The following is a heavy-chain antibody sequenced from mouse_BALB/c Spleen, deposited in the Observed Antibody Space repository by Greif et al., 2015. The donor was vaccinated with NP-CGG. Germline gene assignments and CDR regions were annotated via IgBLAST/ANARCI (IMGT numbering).Heavy chain of an antibody. V-gene: IGHV5-12*02. Sequence: EVQGVESGGGLVQPGGSLELSCATSGFTFSDYYMYWVRQTPEKRLEWVAYISNGGGSTYYPDTVKGRFTISRDNAKNTLYLQMSRLKSGDTAMYYCARHLGRKGWYFDVWGAGTTVTVSS. CDR3: ARHLGRKGWYFDV. CDR1: GFTFSDYY. J-gene: IGHJ1*01. D-gene: IGHD4-1*01. CDR2: ISNGGGST.